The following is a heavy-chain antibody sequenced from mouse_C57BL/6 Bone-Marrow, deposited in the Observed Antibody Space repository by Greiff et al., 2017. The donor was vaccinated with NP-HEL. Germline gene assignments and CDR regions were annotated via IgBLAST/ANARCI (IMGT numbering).Heavy chain of an antibody. CDR1: GYTFTSYW. J-gene: IGHJ2*01. V-gene: IGHV1-59*01. CDR2: IDPSDSYT. CDR3: ARWMYYYGSSYYFDY. Sequence: QVQLQQPGAELVRPGTSVKLSCKASGYTFTSYWMHWVKQRPGQGLEWIGVIDPSDSYTNYNQKFKGKATLTVDTSSSTAYMQLSSLTSEDSAVYYCARWMYYYGSSYYFDYWGQGTTLTVSS. D-gene: IGHD1-1*01.